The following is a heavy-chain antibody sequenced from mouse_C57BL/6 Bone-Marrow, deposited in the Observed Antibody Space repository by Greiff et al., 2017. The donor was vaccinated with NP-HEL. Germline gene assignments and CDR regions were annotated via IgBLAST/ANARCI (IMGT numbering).Heavy chain of an antibody. Sequence: EVHLVESGPELVKPGASVKISCKASGYSFTGYYMNWVKQSPEKSLEWIGEINPSTGGTTYNQKFKAKATLTVDKSSSTAYMQLKSLTSEDSAVYYCARFYSRAMDYWGQGTSVTVSS. V-gene: IGHV1-42*01. J-gene: IGHJ4*01. CDR2: INPSTGGT. D-gene: IGHD2-1*01. CDR3: ARFYSRAMDY. CDR1: GYSFTGYY.